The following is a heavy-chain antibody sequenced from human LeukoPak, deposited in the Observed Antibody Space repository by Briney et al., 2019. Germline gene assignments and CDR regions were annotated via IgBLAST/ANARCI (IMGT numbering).Heavy chain of an antibody. CDR2: ISAYNGNT. J-gene: IGHJ4*02. V-gene: IGHV1-18*01. CDR1: GYTFTTYG. CDR3: ARDFSADDSSYNYGY. D-gene: IGHD3-22*01. Sequence: ASVKVSCKTSGYTFTTYGISWVRQAPGQGLEWMGWISAYNGNTNYAQNLQGRVTMTRDTSTSTVYMELSSLRSEDTAVYYCARDFSADDSSYNYGYWGQGTLVTVSS.